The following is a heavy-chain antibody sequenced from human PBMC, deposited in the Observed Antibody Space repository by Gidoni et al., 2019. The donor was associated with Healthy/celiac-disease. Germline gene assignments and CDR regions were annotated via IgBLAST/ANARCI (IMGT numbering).Heavy chain of an antibody. V-gene: IGHV4-34*01. CDR2: INHSGST. J-gene: IGHJ5*02. CDR1: AGSFSGYY. D-gene: IGHD3-10*01. Sequence: AVYAGSFSGYYWSWIRQPPGKGLEWIGEINHSGSTNYNPSLKGRVTISVDTSKNQFSLKLSSVTAADTAVYYCAGRRDERAGWFDPWGQGTLVTVSS. CDR3: AGRRDERAGWFDP.